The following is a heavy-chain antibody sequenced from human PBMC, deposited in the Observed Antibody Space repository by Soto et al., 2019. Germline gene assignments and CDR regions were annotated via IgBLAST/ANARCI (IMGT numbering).Heavy chain of an antibody. CDR1: GYTFTSYG. CDR2: ISAYNGNT. D-gene: IGHD3-16*01. Sequence: ASVKVSCKASGYTFTSYGISWVRQAPGQGLEWMGWISAYNGNTNYAQELQGRVTMTTDTSTSTAYMELRSLRSDDTAVYYCARRGSSLLLGGYYYYYYGMDVWGQGTTVTVSS. J-gene: IGHJ6*02. V-gene: IGHV1-18*01. CDR3: ARRGSSLLLGGYYYYYYGMDV.